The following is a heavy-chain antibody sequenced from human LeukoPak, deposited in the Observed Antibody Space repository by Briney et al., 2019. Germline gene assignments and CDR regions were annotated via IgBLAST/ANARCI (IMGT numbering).Heavy chain of an antibody. CDR2: TKIKTDDGTP. D-gene: IGHD1-1*01. CDR3: ISGGGTADY. J-gene: IGHJ4*02. Sequence: GGSLRLSCAASGFTFSNAWMNWMGWVRQAPGKGLEWVGLTKIKTDDGTPDYAALVKSRFTISRDDSKNTMYLEMNSLETEDTAVYYCISGGGTADYWGQGTLVSVSS. CDR1: GFTFSNAW. V-gene: IGHV3-15*01.